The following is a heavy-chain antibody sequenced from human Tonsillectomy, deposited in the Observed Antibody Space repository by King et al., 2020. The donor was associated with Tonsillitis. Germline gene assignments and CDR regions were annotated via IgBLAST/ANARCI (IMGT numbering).Heavy chain of an antibody. CDR3: ARSRETVLRYFAWLFDF. CDR2: ISAYNGIT. CDR1: GYTFSGYG. V-gene: IGHV1-18*04. J-gene: IGHJ4*02. Sequence: VQLVESGAEVKKPGASVKVSCKASGYTFSGYGFSWVRQAPGQGLEWMGWISAYNGITNYAQKFQGRVVVTIDTATTTAYMELRSLSSDDTAVYYCARSRETVLRYFAWLFDFWGQGTLVTVSS. D-gene: IGHD3-9*01.